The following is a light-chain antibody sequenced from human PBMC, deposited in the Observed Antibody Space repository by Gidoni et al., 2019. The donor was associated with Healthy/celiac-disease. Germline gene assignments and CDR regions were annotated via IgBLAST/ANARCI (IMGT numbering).Light chain of an antibody. V-gene: IGKV3-20*01. CDR3: QQYGSSSWT. CDR1: QSVSSSY. J-gene: IGKJ1*01. CDR2: GAS. Sequence: VLTQSPGTLSLSPGERATLSCRASQSVSSSYFAWYQQKPGQAPRLLIYGASSRATGIPDRFSGSGSGTDFTLTISRLEPEDFAVYYCQQYGSSSWTFGQGTKVEIK.